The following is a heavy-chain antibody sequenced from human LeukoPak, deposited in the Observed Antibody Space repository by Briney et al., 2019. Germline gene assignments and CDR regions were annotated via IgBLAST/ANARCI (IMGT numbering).Heavy chain of an antibody. D-gene: IGHD3-16*01. J-gene: IGHJ5*02. CDR3: ARASSIMGGGYNFFDP. V-gene: IGHV1-69*13. CDR2: MTPRFGTG. CDR1: GRTFSSKD. Sequence: GASVKVSCKASGRTFSSKDITWVRQAPGQGLEWVGGMTPRFGTGNTAQKFHGRVAVTADESTSTVYMELSSLRPDDTALYYCARASSIMGGGYNFFDPWGQGTLVTVSS.